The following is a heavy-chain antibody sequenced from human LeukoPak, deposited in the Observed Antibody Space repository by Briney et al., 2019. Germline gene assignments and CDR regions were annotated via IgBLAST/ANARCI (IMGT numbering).Heavy chain of an antibody. CDR3: ATYEDIVVVPAAIFR. V-gene: IGHV3-66*01. D-gene: IGHD2-2*01. CDR1: TFTVSDTF. Sequence: GGSLRLSCVGLTFTVSDTFMSWVRQAPGKGLDWVSTMYTGGGTDYADSVKGRFTISRDSSKNTVYLQMNSLRAEDTAVYYCATYEDIVVVPAAIFRWGQGTLVTVSS. J-gene: IGHJ4*02. CDR2: MYTGGGT.